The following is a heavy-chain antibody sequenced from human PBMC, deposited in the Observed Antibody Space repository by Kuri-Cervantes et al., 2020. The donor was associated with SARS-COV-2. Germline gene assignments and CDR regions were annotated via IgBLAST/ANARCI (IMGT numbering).Heavy chain of an antibody. J-gene: IGHJ4*02. CDR3: AKDMAYSGYDYHLDY. Sequence: GGSLRLSCAASGFTFSSYSMNWVCQAPGKGLEWVSSISSSSSYIYYADSVKGRFTISRDNSKNSLYLQMNSLRTEDTALYYCAKDMAYSGYDYHLDYWGQGTLVTVSS. CDR1: GFTFSSYS. CDR2: ISSSSSYI. V-gene: IGHV3-21*04. D-gene: IGHD5-12*01.